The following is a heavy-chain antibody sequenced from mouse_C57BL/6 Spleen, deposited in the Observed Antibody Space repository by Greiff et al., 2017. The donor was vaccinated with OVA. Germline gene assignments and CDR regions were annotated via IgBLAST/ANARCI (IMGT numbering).Heavy chain of an antibody. CDR1: GSTFTSSW. V-gene: IGHV1-7*01. D-gene: IGHD1-1*01. CDR3: ARGMTTEDDDFEY. Sequence: QVQLKESGAELAKPGASVKLSCKASGSTFTSSWMHWVKQRPGQGLEWIGYINPSSGYTKYNQKFKDKATLTADKSSSTAYMQLSSLTYEDSAVYYCARGMTTEDDDFEYWGKGATLTVSS. CDR2: INPSSGYT. J-gene: IGHJ2*01.